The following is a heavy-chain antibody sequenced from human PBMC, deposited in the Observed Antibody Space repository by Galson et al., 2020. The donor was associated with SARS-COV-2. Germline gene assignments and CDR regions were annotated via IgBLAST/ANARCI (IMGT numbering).Heavy chain of an antibody. Sequence: GESLKISCAASGFTFSSYAMHWVRQAPGKGLEWVAVISYDGSNKYYADSVKGRFTISRDNSKNTLYLQMNSLRAEDTAVYYCARAGSGSYRDFFDYWGQGTLVTVSS. CDR1: GFTFSSYA. CDR2: ISYDGSNK. V-gene: IGHV3-30*04. CDR3: ARAGSGSYRDFFDY. J-gene: IGHJ4*02. D-gene: IGHD1-26*01.